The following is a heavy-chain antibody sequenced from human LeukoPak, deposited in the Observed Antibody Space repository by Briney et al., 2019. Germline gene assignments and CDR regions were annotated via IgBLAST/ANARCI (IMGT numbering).Heavy chain of an antibody. CDR2: IYYSGST. CDR3: ARGLRVGATWGTNWFDP. Sequence: PSETLSLTCTVSGGSISSSSYYWGWIRQPPGKGLEWIGSIYYSGSTYYNPSLKSRVTISVDTSKNQFSLKLSSVTAADTAVYYRARGLRVGATWGTNWFDPWGQGTLVTVSS. J-gene: IGHJ5*02. V-gene: IGHV4-39*07. CDR1: GGSISSSSYY. D-gene: IGHD1-26*01.